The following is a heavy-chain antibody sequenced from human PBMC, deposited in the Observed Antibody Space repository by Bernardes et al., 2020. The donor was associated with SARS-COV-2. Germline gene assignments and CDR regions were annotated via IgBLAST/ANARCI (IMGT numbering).Heavy chain of an antibody. CDR3: ARRQTNCTGGRCYSGGMDV. CDR1: GYILIHIW. D-gene: IGHD2-15*01. V-gene: IGHV5-51*01. J-gene: IGHJ6*02. Sequence: GASLMPYWHAPGYILIHIWIAWVRPIPGKGLEWMGTIHPGYYDTRYSPSFQGQVTVSADKSINTAYLQWSSLKASDTAMYFCARRQTNCTGGRCYSGGMDVWGQGTTVTVSS. CDR2: IHPGYYDT.